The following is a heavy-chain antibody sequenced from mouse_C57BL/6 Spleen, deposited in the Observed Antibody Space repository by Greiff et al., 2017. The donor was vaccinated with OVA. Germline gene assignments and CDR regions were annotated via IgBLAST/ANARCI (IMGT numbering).Heavy chain of an antibody. CDR1: EYEFPSHD. CDR3: ATHDGSTGFAY. CDR2: INSDGGST. J-gene: IGHJ3*01. D-gene: IGHD2-3*01. V-gene: IGHV5-2*01. Sequence: DVKLVESGGGLVQPGESLKLSCESNEYEFPSHDMSWVRKTPEKRLELVAAINSDGGSTYYTDTMERRFIISRDNTKKTLYLQISSVRSEDTALYYCATHDGSTGFAYWGQGTLVTVSA.